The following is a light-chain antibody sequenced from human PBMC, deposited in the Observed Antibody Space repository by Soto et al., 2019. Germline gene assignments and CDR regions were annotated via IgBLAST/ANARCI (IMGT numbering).Light chain of an antibody. J-gene: IGKJ5*01. CDR1: QSAISN. CDR3: QQRSASIT. Sequence: EVVITQSPATLSVSPGERVTLSCRASQSAISNLAWYQQKPGQTPRLLIYDASSSATGIPDRFSGSGSGTDFTLTISRLPPEDFAVYYCQQRSASITFGQGTRLEIK. V-gene: IGKV3D-20*02. CDR2: DAS.